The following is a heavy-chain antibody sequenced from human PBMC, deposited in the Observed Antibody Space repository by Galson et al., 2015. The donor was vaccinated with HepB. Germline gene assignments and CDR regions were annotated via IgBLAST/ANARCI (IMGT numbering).Heavy chain of an antibody. V-gene: IGHV3-21*01. CDR1: GFTFSSYS. D-gene: IGHD2-2*01. CDR3: ARDEGYGSSFFCDFDY. CDR2: ISSTSSYI. Sequence: SLRLSCAASGFTFSSYSINWVRQAPGKGLAWVSSISSTSSYIYYADSVKGRFTISRDNAKNSLYLQMNSLRAEDTAVYYCARDEGYGSSFFCDFDYWGQGTLVTVSS. J-gene: IGHJ4*02.